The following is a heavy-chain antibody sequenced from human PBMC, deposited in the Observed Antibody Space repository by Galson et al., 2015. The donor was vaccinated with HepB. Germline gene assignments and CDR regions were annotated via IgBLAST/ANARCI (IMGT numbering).Heavy chain of an antibody. CDR1: GYTFSSCA. D-gene: IGHD5-18*01. Sequence: SLRLSCAASGYTFSSCAMSWVRQAPGKGLEWVSAIGGTSSGSTYYADSVKGRFTISRDNSKNTLYLHMNSLRAEDTAVYYCTTVFGYSYKQLDNWGQGTVVTVSS. CDR2: IGGTSSGST. CDR3: TTVFGYSYKQLDN. J-gene: IGHJ4*02. V-gene: IGHV3-23*01.